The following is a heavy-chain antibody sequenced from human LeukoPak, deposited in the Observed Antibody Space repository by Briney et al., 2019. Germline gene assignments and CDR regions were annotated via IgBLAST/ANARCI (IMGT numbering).Heavy chain of an antibody. CDR2: IKPDGSEK. J-gene: IGHJ4*02. V-gene: IGHV3-7*01. Sequence: PGGSLRLSCAASGFTLSSHWMSWVRQAPGKGLEWVANIKPDGSEKYYVDSVKGRFTISRDNAKNSLYLQMNSLRAEDTAVYYCARDSRGTYCGGDCYPYFDYWGQGTLVTVSS. D-gene: IGHD2-21*02. CDR1: GFTLSSHW. CDR3: ARDSRGTYCGGDCYPYFDY.